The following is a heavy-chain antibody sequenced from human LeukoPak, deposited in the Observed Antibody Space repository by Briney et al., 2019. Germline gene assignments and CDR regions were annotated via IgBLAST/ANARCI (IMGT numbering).Heavy chain of an antibody. CDR2: IYYSGST. J-gene: IGHJ3*02. V-gene: IGHV4-39*07. CDR1: GGSISSSSYY. Sequence: SETLSLTCTVSGGSISSSSYYWGWIRQPPGKGLEWIGSIYYSGSTYYNPSLKSRVTMSVDTSKNQFSLKLSSVTAADTAVYYCARDRAPDSSGFLPFDAFDIWGQGTMVTVSS. CDR3: ARDRAPDSSGFLPFDAFDI. D-gene: IGHD3-22*01.